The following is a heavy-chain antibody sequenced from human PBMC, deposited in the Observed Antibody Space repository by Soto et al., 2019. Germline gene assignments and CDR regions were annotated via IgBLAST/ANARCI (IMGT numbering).Heavy chain of an antibody. J-gene: IGHJ4*02. CDR1: GSTFNNFA. CDR3: ARAIKRWEFNYYFDF. Sequence: QVVLLQSGAEVKEPGSSVWVSCQVSGSTFNNFAFSWVRQAPGHGPEWMGGIVVDSNTAEYSQRFQDRVTITADTSTDTLYMELGSLTFEDTAVYYCARAIKRWEFNYYFDFWGQGTLVTVSS. CDR2: IVVDSNTA. D-gene: IGHD1-26*01. V-gene: IGHV1-69*06.